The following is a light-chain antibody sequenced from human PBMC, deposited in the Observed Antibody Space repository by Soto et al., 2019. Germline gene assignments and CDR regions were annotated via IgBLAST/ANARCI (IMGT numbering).Light chain of an antibody. CDR2: AAS. CDR1: QSISSY. CDR3: QQYDSYPLT. J-gene: IGKJ3*01. Sequence: AIWMAQSPSSISASTGDRVTITCRARQSISSYLAWYQQKPGKAPKLLIYAASTLQSGVPSRFSGSGSGTDFTLTINCLQSEDFATYHCQQYDSYPLTFGPGTTVDL. V-gene: IGKV1-8*01.